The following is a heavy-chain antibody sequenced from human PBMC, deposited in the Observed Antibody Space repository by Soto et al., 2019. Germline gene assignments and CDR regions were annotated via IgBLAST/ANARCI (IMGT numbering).Heavy chain of an antibody. J-gene: IGHJ6*02. V-gene: IGHV3-30-3*01. CDR3: ARGDREDILVVVGARPGEYGIDI. Sequence: QVQLVESGGGVVQPGGSLRLSCAASGFTFRNYAMHWVRQAPGKGLECLAVIAYDGSNAFYRDSVKARFTISRENSKNRLYLHMDSPRSEDTGVYYCARGDREDILVVVGARPGEYGIDIWGQGTTVTVSS. D-gene: IGHD2-15*01. CDR1: GFTFRNYA. CDR2: IAYDGSNA.